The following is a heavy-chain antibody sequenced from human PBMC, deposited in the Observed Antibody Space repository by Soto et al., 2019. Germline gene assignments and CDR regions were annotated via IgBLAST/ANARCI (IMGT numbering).Heavy chain of an antibody. J-gene: IGHJ5*02. CDR3: ARQEYSSSPNWFDP. V-gene: IGHV4-39*01. CDR1: CGHIRNSSYY. D-gene: IGHD6-13*01. CDR2: IYYSGST. Sequence: PSEPLSLPCTVSCGHIRNSSYYWGWIRQPPGKGLEWIGSIYYSGSTYYNPSLKSRVTISVDTSKNQFSLKLSSVTAADTAVYYCARQEYSSSPNWFDPWGQGTLVTVSS.